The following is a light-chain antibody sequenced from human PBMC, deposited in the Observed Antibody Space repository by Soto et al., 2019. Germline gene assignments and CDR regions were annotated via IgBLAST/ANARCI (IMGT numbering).Light chain of an antibody. J-gene: IGLJ2*01. CDR1: RSNIWAGFD. CDR3: QSYDGSLSGPVV. CDR2: DNN. V-gene: IGLV1-40*01. Sequence: QAVVTQPPSVSGAPGQRVTISCTGTRSNIWAGFDVHWYQQLPGTAPKLLIYDNNNRPSGVPDRFSGSKSGTSASLAITGLQAEDEADYYCQSYDGSLSGPVVFGGGTTLTVL.